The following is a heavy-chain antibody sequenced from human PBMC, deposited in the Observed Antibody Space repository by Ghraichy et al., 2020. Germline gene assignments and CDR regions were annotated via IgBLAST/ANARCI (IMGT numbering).Heavy chain of an antibody. D-gene: IGHD6-13*01. CDR1: GDSITSYH. Sequence: SETLSLTCTVSGDSITSYHWNWIRQSPGKGLEWIGYIYYSGSTNYNPSLKSRVTLSVDTSKNQFSLKLNSVTAADTAVYYCARDRGSNTWWREFDYWRQGSLVTVS. CDR2: IYYSGST. CDR3: ARDRGSNTWWREFDY. J-gene: IGHJ4*02. V-gene: IGHV4-59*01.